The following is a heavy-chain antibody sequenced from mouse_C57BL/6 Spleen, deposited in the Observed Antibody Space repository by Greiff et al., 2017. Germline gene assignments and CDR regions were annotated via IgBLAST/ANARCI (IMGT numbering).Heavy chain of an antibody. CDR2: IDPSESYT. Sequence: QVQLQQPGAELVRPGTSVTLSCKASGYTFTSYWMHWVKQRPGQGLEWIGVIDPSESYTNYNQKFKGQATLTVDTSSNTAYMKLSSLTSEDSAVYYCASELPDYFDYWGQGTTLTVSS. J-gene: IGHJ2*01. V-gene: IGHV1-59*01. CDR3: ASELPDYFDY. CDR1: GYTFTSYW. D-gene: IGHD2-1*01.